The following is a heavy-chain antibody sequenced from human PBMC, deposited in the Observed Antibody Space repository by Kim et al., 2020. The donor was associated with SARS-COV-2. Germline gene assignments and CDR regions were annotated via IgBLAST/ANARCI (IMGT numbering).Heavy chain of an antibody. CDR2: SGST. J-gene: IGHJ4*02. CDR3: ARGARFDY. V-gene: IGHV4-34*01. Sequence: SGSTHSTPSLKSRVTISVDTPKNQFSLKLSSVTVADTAVYYCARGARFDYWGQGTLVTVSS.